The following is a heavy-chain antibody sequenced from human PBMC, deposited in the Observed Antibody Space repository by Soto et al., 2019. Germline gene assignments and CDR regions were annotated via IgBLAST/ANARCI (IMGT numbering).Heavy chain of an antibody. Sequence: GGSLRLSCAASGFTFSSYAMSWVRQAPGKGLEWVSAISGSGGSTYYADSVKGRFTISRDNSKNTLYLQMNSLRAEDMAVYYCAKDPTRRGYHFDYWGQGTLVTVSS. J-gene: IGHJ4*02. CDR1: GFTFSSYA. D-gene: IGHD5-18*01. CDR2: ISGSGGST. CDR3: AKDPTRRGYHFDY. V-gene: IGHV3-23*01.